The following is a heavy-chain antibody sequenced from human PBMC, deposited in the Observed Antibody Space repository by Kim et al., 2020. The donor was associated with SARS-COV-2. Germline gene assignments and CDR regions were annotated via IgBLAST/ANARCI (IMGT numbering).Heavy chain of an antibody. Sequence: SVKVSCKASGGTFSSYAISWVRQAPGQGLEWMGGIIPIFGTANYAQKFQGRVTITADESTSTAYMELSSLRSEDTAVYYCARDMSSSLWFGEQKAHNWFDPWGQGTLVTVSS. CDR3: ARDMSSSLWFGEQKAHNWFDP. CDR1: GGTFSSYA. CDR2: IIPIFGTA. D-gene: IGHD3-10*01. V-gene: IGHV1-69*13. J-gene: IGHJ5*02.